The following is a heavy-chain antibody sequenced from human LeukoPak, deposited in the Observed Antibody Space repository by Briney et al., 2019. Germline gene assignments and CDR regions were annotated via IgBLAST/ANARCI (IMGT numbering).Heavy chain of an antibody. CDR2: ISFDGSYN. J-gene: IGHJ6*03. CDR3: AKELRVSAITTPTYCMDV. D-gene: IGHD2-15*01. CDR1: GFTFSRYD. V-gene: IGHV3-30*18. Sequence: GGSLRLSCAASGFTFSRYDMHWVRQAPGKGLEWVAVISFDGSYNFYGESVKRRVTISRDNSKNTLHLEMNSLRGEDTAVYYCAKELRVSAITTPTYCMDVWGQGTTVTVSS.